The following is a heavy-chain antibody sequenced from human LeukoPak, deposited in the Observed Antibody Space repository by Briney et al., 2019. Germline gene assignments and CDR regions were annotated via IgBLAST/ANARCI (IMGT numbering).Heavy chain of an antibody. Sequence: SVKVSCKASGGTFSSYAISWVRQAPGQGLGWMGGIIPIFGTVNYAQKFQGRVTITADESTSTAYMELSSLRSEDTAVYYCTRDPNLLGGTAMVDYWGQGTLVTVS. CDR2: IIPIFGTV. CDR1: GGTFSSYA. CDR3: TRDPNLLGGTAMVDY. V-gene: IGHV1-69*13. J-gene: IGHJ4*02. D-gene: IGHD5-18*01.